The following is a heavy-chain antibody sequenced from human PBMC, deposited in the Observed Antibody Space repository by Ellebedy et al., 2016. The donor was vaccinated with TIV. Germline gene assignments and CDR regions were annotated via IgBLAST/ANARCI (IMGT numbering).Heavy chain of an antibody. CDR2: IYPGDSDT. V-gene: IGHV5-51*01. Sequence: GESLKISXKGSGYSFTSYWIGWVRQMPGKGLEWMGIIYPGDSDTRYSPSFQGQVTISADKSISTAYLQWSSLKASDTAMYYCARLSSLYSSSWYDAFDIWGQGTMVTVSS. CDR1: GYSFTSYW. J-gene: IGHJ3*02. CDR3: ARLSSLYSSSWYDAFDI. D-gene: IGHD6-13*01.